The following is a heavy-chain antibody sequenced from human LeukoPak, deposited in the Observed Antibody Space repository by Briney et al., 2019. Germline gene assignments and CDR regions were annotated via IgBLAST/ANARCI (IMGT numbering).Heavy chain of an antibody. CDR1: GFTFDDYA. CDR2: ISWNSGSI. CDR3: CGSGSYYNVWTNWFDP. Sequence: GSSLRLSCAASGFTFDDYAMHWVRHAPGKGLEWVSGISWNSGSIGYADSVKGRFTISRDNAKNSLYLQMNSLRAEDTAVYYCCGSGSYYNVWTNWFDPGGQGTLVTVSP. D-gene: IGHD3-10*01. J-gene: IGHJ5*02. V-gene: IGHV3-9*01.